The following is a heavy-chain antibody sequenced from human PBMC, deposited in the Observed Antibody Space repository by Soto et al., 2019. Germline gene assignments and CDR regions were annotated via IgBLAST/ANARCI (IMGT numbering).Heavy chain of an antibody. D-gene: IGHD3-3*01. Sequence: EVQLVESGGALVQPGGSLRLSCVASGFSFSNYVMHWVRQVPGKGLVWVSRVSHDGAFITYADSVKGRFTISRDNSKNTLYLQMNSLRADDTAVYYCTRDLDWLLFDYWGQGTLVTVSS. V-gene: IGHV3-74*01. CDR3: TRDLDWLLFDY. J-gene: IGHJ4*02. CDR1: GFSFSNYV. CDR2: VSHDGAFI.